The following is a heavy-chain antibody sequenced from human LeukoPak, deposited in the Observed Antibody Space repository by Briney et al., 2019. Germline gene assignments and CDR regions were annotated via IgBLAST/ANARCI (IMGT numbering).Heavy chain of an antibody. CDR1: GFTFSSYW. Sequence: GGSLRLSCAASGFTFSSYWMHWARQAPGKGLVWVSRINNDGSSTSYADSVKGRYTISRDNAKNTLYLQMNSLRAEDTAVYYCARGPRGWWKSIAAAVTDYWGQGTLVTVSS. CDR2: INNDGSST. D-gene: IGHD6-13*01. CDR3: ARGPRGWWKSIAAAVTDY. J-gene: IGHJ4*02. V-gene: IGHV3-74*01.